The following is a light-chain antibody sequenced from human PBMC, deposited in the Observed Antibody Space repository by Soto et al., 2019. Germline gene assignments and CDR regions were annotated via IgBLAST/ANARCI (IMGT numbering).Light chain of an antibody. Sequence: LVLTQSPGTLSLSPGETATLSCRASQSVSNIYLGWYQQKPGQAPRLLIFDGSSRATGIPDRFSGSGSGTDFTLTISRLEPEDFAVYYCQQYHSSPRTFGQGTKVDIK. J-gene: IGKJ1*01. CDR2: DGS. CDR1: QSVSNIY. V-gene: IGKV3-20*01. CDR3: QQYHSSPRT.